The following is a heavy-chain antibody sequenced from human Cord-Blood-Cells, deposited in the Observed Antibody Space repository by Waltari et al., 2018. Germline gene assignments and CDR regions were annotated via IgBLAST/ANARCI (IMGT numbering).Heavy chain of an antibody. CDR1: GGSISSSSYY. D-gene: IGHD6-19*01. CDR2: IYYSGST. Sequence: QLQLQESGPGLVKPSETLSLTCPVSGGSISSSSYYWGWIRQPPGKGLEWIGSIYYSGSTYYNPSLKSRVTISVDTSKNQFSLKLSSVTAADTAVYYCARPGGAVAGTHWFDPWGQGTLVTVSS. CDR3: ARPGGAVAGTHWFDP. J-gene: IGHJ5*02. V-gene: IGHV4-39*01.